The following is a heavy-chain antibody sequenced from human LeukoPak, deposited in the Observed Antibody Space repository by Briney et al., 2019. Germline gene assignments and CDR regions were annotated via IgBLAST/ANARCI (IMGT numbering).Heavy chain of an antibody. J-gene: IGHJ4*02. CDR1: GFSFSDYR. CDR2: ISRTGSII. Sequence: GGSLRLSCVASGFSFSDYRMTWVRQAPGKGLEWVSYISRTGSIIFSADSVKGRFIVSRDNAKNSLFLQMNSLRDEVTAVYYCARDPADSGWYFDHWGPGTLVTVSS. D-gene: IGHD6-19*01. CDR3: ARDPADSGWYFDH. V-gene: IGHV3-48*02.